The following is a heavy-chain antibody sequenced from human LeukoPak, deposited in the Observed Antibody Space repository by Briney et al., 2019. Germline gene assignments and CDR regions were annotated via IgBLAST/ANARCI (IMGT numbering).Heavy chain of an antibody. V-gene: IGHV4-39*01. CDR3: ATQGATLYYFDY. CDR1: GGSISSSSYY. Sequence: SETLSLTCAVSGGSISSSSYYWGWIRQPPGKGLEWIGSIYYSGSTYYNPSLKSRVTISVDTSKNQFSLKLSSVTAADTAVYYCATQGATLYYFDYWGQGTLVTVSS. D-gene: IGHD1-26*01. CDR2: IYYSGST. J-gene: IGHJ4*02.